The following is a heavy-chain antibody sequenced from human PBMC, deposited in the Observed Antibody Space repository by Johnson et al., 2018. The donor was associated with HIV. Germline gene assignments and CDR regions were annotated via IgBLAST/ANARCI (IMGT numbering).Heavy chain of an antibody. CDR3: AKGGSSDAFDI. CDR1: GFTFSSYG. D-gene: IGHD6-6*01. Sequence: QAQLVESGGGVAQPGRSLRLSCAASGFTFSSYGMHWVRQAPGKGLEWVAVIWYDGSNKYYADSVKGRFTISRDNSKNTLYLQMNSLRAEDTAVYYCAKGGSSDAFDIWGQGTMVTVSS. V-gene: IGHV3-33*06. J-gene: IGHJ3*02. CDR2: IWYDGSNK.